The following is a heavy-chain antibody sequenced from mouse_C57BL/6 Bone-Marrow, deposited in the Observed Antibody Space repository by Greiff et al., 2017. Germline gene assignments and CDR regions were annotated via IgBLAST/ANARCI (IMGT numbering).Heavy chain of an antibody. V-gene: IGHV1-55*01. J-gene: IGHJ1*03. D-gene: IGHD2-5*01. CDR3: GGPYYSNDWNFDV. CDR2: IYPGSGST. CDR1: GYTFTSYW. Sequence: QVQLQQPGAELVKPGASVKMSCKASGYTFTSYWITWVKQRPGQGLEWIGDIYPGSGSTNYNEKFKSKATLTVDTSSSTAYMQLSSLTSEDSAVYCCGGPYYSNDWNFDVWGTGTTVTVSS.